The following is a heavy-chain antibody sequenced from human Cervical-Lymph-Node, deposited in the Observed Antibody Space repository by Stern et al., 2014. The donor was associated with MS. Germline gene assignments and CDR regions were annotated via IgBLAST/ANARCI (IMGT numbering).Heavy chain of an antibody. CDR2: VSYDGTQR. D-gene: IGHD3-10*01. CDR1: GFTFSTYA. J-gene: IGHJ4*02. V-gene: IGHV3-30-3*01. Sequence: VQLVESGGGVVQPGRSLSLSCVASGFTFSTYAMHWVRQAPAKGLEWVAFVSYDGTQRNSTDSVKARFTISRDNSKNTLYLHMNSLRDEDTAVYFCARGGRGVGLEYWGQGALVTVSS. CDR3: ARGGRGVGLEY.